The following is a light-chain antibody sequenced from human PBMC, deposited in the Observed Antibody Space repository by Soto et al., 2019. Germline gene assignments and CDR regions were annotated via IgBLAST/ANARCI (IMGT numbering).Light chain of an antibody. J-gene: IGLJ1*01. CDR1: SSDVGCYNY. Sequence: QSALTQPASVSGSPGQSITISCTGTSSDVGCYNYVSWYQQHPGKAPKLMIYDVTYRPSGVSNRFSGSKSGNTASLTISGLQAEDEADYYCSSYTSTSTYVFGTGTKLTVL. CDR3: SSYTSTSTYV. CDR2: DVT. V-gene: IGLV2-14*01.